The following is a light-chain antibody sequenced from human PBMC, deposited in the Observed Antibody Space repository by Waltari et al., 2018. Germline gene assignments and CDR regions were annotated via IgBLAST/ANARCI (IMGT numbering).Light chain of an antibody. CDR1: QSVGRS. CDR2: DVS. CDR3: QQRSNWPPEVT. J-gene: IGKJ5*01. Sequence: IVLTQSPATLSLSPGEGATLSCRASQSVGRSLAWYQQKPGRAPTRFIYDVSSRASGIPDRFSGSGSGTDFTLTISSLEPEDFAVYYCQQRSNWPPEVTFGQGTRLEIK. V-gene: IGKV3-11*01.